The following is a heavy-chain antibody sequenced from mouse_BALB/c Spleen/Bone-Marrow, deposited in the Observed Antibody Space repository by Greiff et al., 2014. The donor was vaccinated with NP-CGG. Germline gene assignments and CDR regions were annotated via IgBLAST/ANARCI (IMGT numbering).Heavy chain of an antibody. D-gene: IGHD1-1*01. V-gene: IGHV10-1*02. Sequence: VQLKESGGGLVQPKGSLKLSCAASGFTFNTYAMNWVRQAPGKGLEWVARIRSKSNNYATYYADSVKDRFTISRDDSQSMLYLQMNNLKTEDTAMYYCVRYYGSSYYYAMDYWGQGISVTVSS. CDR2: IRSKSNNYAT. J-gene: IGHJ4*01. CDR3: VRYYGSSYYYAMDY. CDR1: GFTFNTYA.